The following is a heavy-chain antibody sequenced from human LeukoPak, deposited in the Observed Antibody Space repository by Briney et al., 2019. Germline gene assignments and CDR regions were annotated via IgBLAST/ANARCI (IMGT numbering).Heavy chain of an antibody. CDR3: ARIEYYDFWSGYYGMNWFDP. D-gene: IGHD3-3*01. CDR1: GGSISSSSSY. CDR2: IYHSGST. V-gene: IGHV4-39*07. J-gene: IGHJ5*02. Sequence: SETLSLTCTVSGGSISSSSSYWGWIRQPPGKGLEWIGSIYHSGSTYYNPSLKSRVTISVDTPKNQFSLKLSSVTAADTAVYYCARIEYYDFWSGYYGMNWFDPWGQGTLVTVSS.